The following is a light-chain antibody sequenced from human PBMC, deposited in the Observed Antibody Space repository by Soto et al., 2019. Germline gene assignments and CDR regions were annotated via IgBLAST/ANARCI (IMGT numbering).Light chain of an antibody. CDR3: SSYAGSNNFEV. J-gene: IGLJ2*01. Sequence: QSVLTQPPSASGSPGQSVTISCTGTSSDVGGYNYVSWYQQHPGKAPKLMIYEVIKRPPGVPDRFSGSKSGNTASLTVSGLQAEDEADYYCSSYAGSNNFEVFGGGTQLTVL. V-gene: IGLV2-8*01. CDR1: SSDVGGYNY. CDR2: EVI.